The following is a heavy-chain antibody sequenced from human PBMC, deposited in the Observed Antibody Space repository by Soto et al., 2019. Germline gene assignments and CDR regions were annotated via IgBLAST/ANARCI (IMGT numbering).Heavy chain of an antibody. CDR1: GGSISTYY. CDR2: IYTSGGT. V-gene: IGHV4-4*07. Sequence: PSETLSLTCTVSGGSISTYYWSWIRQPAGKGLEWIGRIYTSGGTNYNPSLKSRVTMSRDTSKKQFSLNLSSVTAADTAVYYCARGEAAGVDYGMDLWGQGTTVTVSS. CDR3: ARGEAAGVDYGMDL. D-gene: IGHD6-13*01. J-gene: IGHJ6*02.